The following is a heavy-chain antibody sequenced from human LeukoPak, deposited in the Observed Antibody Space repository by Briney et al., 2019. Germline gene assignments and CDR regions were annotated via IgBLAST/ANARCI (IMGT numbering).Heavy chain of an antibody. CDR3: AREGVSSSSPLDY. V-gene: IGHV3-21*01. CDR2: ISSSSSYI. D-gene: IGHD6-6*01. Sequence: GGSLRLSCAASGFTFSSYTMNWVRQAPGKGLEWVSSISSSSSYIYYADSMKGRFTIFRDNAKNSLYLQMNSLRAEDTAVYYCAREGVSSSSPLDYWGQGTLVTVSS. CDR1: GFTFSSYT. J-gene: IGHJ4*02.